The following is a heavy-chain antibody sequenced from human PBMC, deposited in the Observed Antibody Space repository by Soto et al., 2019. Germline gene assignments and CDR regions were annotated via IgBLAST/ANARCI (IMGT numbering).Heavy chain of an antibody. Sequence: PSETLSLTCSVSGDSISTDYWSWIRQSPGKGLEWIGFIYYGGSTNYNPSLKSRVTISVDTSKNQFSLKLSSVTAADTAVYYCARAYSSIPPLGFDPWGQGTLVTVSS. CDR3: ARAYSSIPPLGFDP. J-gene: IGHJ5*02. CDR1: GDSISTDY. CDR2: IYYGGST. V-gene: IGHV4-59*12. D-gene: IGHD6-13*01.